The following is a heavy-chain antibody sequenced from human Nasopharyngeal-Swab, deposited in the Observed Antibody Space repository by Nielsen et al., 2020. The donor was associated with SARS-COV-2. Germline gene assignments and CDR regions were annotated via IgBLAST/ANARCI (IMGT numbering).Heavy chain of an antibody. V-gene: IGHV1-3*01. CDR1: GYIFTSYA. Sequence: ASVKVSCKASGYIFTSYAMHWVRQAPGQRLEWMGWINVGNGNTKYSQKFQGRVTITRDTSASTAYMELSSLRSEDTAVYYCARGRRGYCSGGSCGGDWYFDYWGQGTLVTVSS. D-gene: IGHD2-15*01. J-gene: IGHJ4*02. CDR3: ARGRRGYCSGGSCGGDWYFDY. CDR2: INVGNGNT.